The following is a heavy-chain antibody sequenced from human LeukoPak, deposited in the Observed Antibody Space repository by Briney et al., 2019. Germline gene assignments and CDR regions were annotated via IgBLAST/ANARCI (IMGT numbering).Heavy chain of an antibody. V-gene: IGHV1-8*01. CDR1: RYTFTSYD. CDR3: ARSSVGARRRIDY. Sequence: ASVKVSCKASRYTFTSYDINWVRQATGQGLEWMGWMNPNSGNTGYAQKFQGRVTMTRSTSITTAYMELNSLTSEDTAVYYCARSSVGARRRIDYWGQGTLVTVSS. J-gene: IGHJ4*02. D-gene: IGHD1-26*01. CDR2: MNPNSGNT.